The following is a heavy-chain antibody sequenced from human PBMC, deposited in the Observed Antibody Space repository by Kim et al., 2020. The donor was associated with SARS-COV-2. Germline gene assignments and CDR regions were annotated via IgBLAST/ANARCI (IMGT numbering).Heavy chain of an antibody. CDR3: ASHRGSSGWYWAGSYRWWFDP. J-gene: IGHJ5*02. Sequence: GESLKISCKGSGYSFTSYWISWVRQMPGKGLEWMGRIDPSDSYTNYSPSFQGHVTISADKSISTAYLQWSSLKASDTAMYYCASHRGSSGWYWAGSYRWWFDPWGQGTLVTVSS. CDR2: IDPSDSYT. CDR1: GYSFTSYW. D-gene: IGHD6-19*01. V-gene: IGHV5-10-1*01.